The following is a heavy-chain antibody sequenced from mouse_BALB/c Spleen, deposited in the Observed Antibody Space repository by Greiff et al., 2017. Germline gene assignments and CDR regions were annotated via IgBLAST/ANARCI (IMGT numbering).Heavy chain of an antibody. CDR3: ARDDGYYDWYFDV. J-gene: IGHJ1*01. D-gene: IGHD2-3*01. CDR2: ISYSGST. CDR1: GYSITSDYA. V-gene: IGHV3-2*02. Sequence: EVKLVESGPGLVKPSQSLSLTCTVTGYSITSDYAWNWIRQFPGNKLEWMGYISYSGSTSYNPSLKSRISITRDTSKNQFFLQLNSVTTEDTATYYCARDDGYYDWYFDVWGAGTTVTVSS.